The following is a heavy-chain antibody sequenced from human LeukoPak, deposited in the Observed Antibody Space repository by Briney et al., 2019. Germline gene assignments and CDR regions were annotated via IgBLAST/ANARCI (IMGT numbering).Heavy chain of an antibody. D-gene: IGHD2-21*02. Sequence: SETLSLTCAVYGGSFIPYYWSWIRQPPGKGLEWIGEINHSRSTNYNPSLKSRVTISVDTSKNQFSLKLSSVTAADTAVYYCARGGFYCGGDCYVDYWGQGTLVTVSS. V-gene: IGHV4-34*01. J-gene: IGHJ4*02. CDR3: ARGGFYCGGDCYVDY. CDR1: GGSFIPYY. CDR2: INHSRST.